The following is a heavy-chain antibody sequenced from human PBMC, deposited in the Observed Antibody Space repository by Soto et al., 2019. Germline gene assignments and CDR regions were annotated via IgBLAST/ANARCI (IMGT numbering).Heavy chain of an antibody. J-gene: IGHJ4*02. Sequence: GGSLRLSCAASGFTFSSYWMHWVRQAPGKGLVWVARINSDGSSTSYADSVKGRFTISRDNAENTLYLQMNSLRAEDTAVYYCARDDKQWELPVDYWGQGTLVTVSS. CDR2: INSDGSST. CDR1: GFTFSSYW. V-gene: IGHV3-74*01. D-gene: IGHD1-26*01. CDR3: ARDDKQWELPVDY.